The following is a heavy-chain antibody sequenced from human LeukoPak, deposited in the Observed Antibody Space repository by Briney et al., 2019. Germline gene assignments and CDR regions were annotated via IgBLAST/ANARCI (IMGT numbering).Heavy chain of an antibody. V-gene: IGHV3-23*01. J-gene: IGHJ4*02. Sequence: GGSLRLSCAASGFTFSSYAMSWVRQAPGKGLEWASAISGGGGSTYYADSVKGRFTISRDNSKNTLYLQMNSLRAEDTAVYYCAKDGDYDFWSRREVYYGSGRGWGQGTLVTVSS. D-gene: IGHD3-10*01. CDR3: AKDGDYDFWSRREVYYGSGRG. CDR1: GFTFSSYA. CDR2: ISGGGGST.